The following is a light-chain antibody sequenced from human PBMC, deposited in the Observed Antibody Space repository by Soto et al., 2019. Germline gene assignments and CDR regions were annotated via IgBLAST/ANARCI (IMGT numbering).Light chain of an antibody. V-gene: IGKV1-39*01. Sequence: DIQMTQSPSSLSASVGDRVTITCRASQSISNYLNWYQQKPGKAPNLLIYAASSLQSGVPSRFSGSRSGTDCTLTISSLQPEDFATYYCQQSYSTPRTFGQGTEVEIK. J-gene: IGKJ1*01. CDR3: QQSYSTPRT. CDR2: AAS. CDR1: QSISNY.